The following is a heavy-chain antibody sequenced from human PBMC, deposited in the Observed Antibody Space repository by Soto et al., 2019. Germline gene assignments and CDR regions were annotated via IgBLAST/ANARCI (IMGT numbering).Heavy chain of an antibody. D-gene: IGHD2-2*01. J-gene: IGHJ6*02. CDR3: ARLHGYCISSSCHGHYAMDV. CDR2: IYYSGTT. V-gene: IGHV4-39*01. CDR1: RASISSSSYT. Sequence: QLQLQESGPGLVKPSETLSLTCTVSRASISSSSYTWGWIRQPPGKGLEWIGSIYYSGTTYYNPSVNSRVAVSVDRSKNQFSLKVTSVTAADTAVYYCARLHGYCISSSCHGHYAMDVWGQGTTVTVSS.